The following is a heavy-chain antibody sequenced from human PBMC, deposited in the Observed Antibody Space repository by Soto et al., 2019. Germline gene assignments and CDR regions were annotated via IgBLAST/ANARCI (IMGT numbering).Heavy chain of an antibody. Sequence: SETLSLTCAVYGGSFSGYYWSWIRQPPGKGLEWIGEINHSGSTNYNPSLKSRVTISVDTSKNQFSLKLSSVTAADTAVYYCARTHPVLRYFDWLLSPDAFDIWGQGTMVTVSS. J-gene: IGHJ3*02. CDR3: ARTHPVLRYFDWLLSPDAFDI. D-gene: IGHD3-9*01. CDR2: INHSGST. V-gene: IGHV4-34*01. CDR1: GGSFSGYY.